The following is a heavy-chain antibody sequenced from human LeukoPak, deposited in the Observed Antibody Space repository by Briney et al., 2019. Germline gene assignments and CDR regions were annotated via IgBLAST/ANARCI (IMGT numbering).Heavy chain of an antibody. Sequence: ASVKVSCKVSGYTFTSYGISWVRQAPGQGLEWMGWISAYNGNTNYAQKLQGRVTMTTDTSTSTAYMELRSLRSDDTAVYYCARVPYDSSGYYLGYFDYWGQGTLVTVSS. CDR1: GYTFTSYG. V-gene: IGHV1-18*01. CDR3: ARVPYDSSGYYLGYFDY. CDR2: ISAYNGNT. J-gene: IGHJ4*02. D-gene: IGHD3-22*01.